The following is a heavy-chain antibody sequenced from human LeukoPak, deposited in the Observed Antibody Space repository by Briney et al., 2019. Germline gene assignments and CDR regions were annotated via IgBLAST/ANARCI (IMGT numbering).Heavy chain of an antibody. Sequence: SETLSLTCTVSGGSINNYYWSWIRQPAGKGLEWIGRIYTRGSTDYNPSLKSRVTMSVDTSKNQFSLKLSSVTAADTAVYYCARGRYCSADICSGGDAFDIWGQGTMVSVSS. D-gene: IGHD2-15*01. CDR3: ARGRYCSADICSGGDAFDI. J-gene: IGHJ3*02. V-gene: IGHV4-4*07. CDR2: IYTRGST. CDR1: GGSINNYY.